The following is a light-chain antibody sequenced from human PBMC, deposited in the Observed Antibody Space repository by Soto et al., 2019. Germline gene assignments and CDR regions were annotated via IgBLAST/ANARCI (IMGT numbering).Light chain of an antibody. V-gene: IGKV1-33*01. J-gene: IGKJ5*01. Sequence: DIQKPRSPSSLPASVEAGVTITCQASQNINNYLNWYQQKPGRDPKLLIYDASNLEAGVPSRFRGSGSGTDFTLTISRLQPDDIATYYCQQYENLPTVGHGKRLEIK. CDR2: DAS. CDR1: QNINNY. CDR3: QQYENLPT.